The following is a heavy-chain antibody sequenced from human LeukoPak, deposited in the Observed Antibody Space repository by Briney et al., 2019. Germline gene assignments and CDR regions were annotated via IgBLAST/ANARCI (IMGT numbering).Heavy chain of an antibody. CDR1: GFTFSSYW. D-gene: IGHD2-15*01. J-gene: IGHJ4*02. Sequence: GGSLRLSCAASGFTFSSYWMHWVRQAPGKGLVWVSRILSDGSSSTYADSVKGRFAISRDSAKNTLYLQMNSLRGEDTAVYYCARDLGYCSGGSCYDLFDYWGQGTLVTVSS. CDR2: ILSDGSSS. CDR3: ARDLGYCSGGSCYDLFDY. V-gene: IGHV3-74*01.